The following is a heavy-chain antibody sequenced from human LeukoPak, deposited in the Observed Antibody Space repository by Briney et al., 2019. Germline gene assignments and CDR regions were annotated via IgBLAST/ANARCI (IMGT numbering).Heavy chain of an antibody. V-gene: IGHV3-30*02. CDR1: GFTFSSYG. CDR3: AKATRSGYVGEYYFDY. CDR2: IRYDGSNK. D-gene: IGHD5-12*01. Sequence: GGSLRLSCAASGFTFSSYGMHWVRQAPGKGLEWVAFIRYDGSNKYYADSVKGRFTISRDNSKNTLCMQMNSLRVEDTAVYYCAKATRSGYVGEYYFDYWGQGTLVTVSS. J-gene: IGHJ4*02.